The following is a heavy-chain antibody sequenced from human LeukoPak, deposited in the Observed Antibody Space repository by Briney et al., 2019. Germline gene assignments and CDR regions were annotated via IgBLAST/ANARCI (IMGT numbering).Heavy chain of an antibody. CDR2: IKQDGSEK. D-gene: IGHD6-19*01. CDR1: GFTFSSYW. J-gene: IGHJ4*02. Sequence: GGSLRLSCAASGFTFSSYWMSWVRQAPGKGLEWVANIKQDGSEKYYVDSVKGQFTISRDNAKNSLYLQMNSLRAEDTAVYYCARDLYSSGWFQRDYWGQGTLVTVSS. CDR3: ARDLYSSGWFQRDY. V-gene: IGHV3-7*01.